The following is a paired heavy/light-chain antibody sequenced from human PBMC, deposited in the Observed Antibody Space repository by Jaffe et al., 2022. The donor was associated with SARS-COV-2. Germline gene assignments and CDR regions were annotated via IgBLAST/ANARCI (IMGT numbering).Heavy chain of an antibody. CDR3: AREQRYFDWLLRPPYYYYYMDV. Sequence: QVQLVESGGGVVQPGRSLRLSCAASGFTFSSYAMHWVRQAPGKGLEWVAVISYDGSNKYYADSVKGRFTISRDNSKNTLYLQMNSLRAEDTAVYYCAREQRYFDWLLRPPYYYYYMDVWGKGTTVTVSS. D-gene: IGHD3-9*01. V-gene: IGHV3-30*04. CDR2: ISYDGSNK. J-gene: IGHJ6*03. CDR1: GFTFSSYA.
Light chain of an antibody. V-gene: IGLV2-18*02. Sequence: QSALTQPPSVSGSPGQSVTISCTGTSSDVGSYNRVSWYQQPPGTAPKLMIYEVSNRPSGVPDRFSGSKSGNTASLTISGLQAEDEADYYCSSYTSSSTFRVFGGGTKLTVL. CDR3: SSYTSSSTFRV. CDR1: SSDVGSYNR. J-gene: IGLJ2*01. CDR2: EVS.